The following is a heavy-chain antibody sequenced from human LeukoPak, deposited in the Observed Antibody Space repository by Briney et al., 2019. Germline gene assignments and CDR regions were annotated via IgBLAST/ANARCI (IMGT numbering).Heavy chain of an antibody. J-gene: IGHJ6*03. CDR2: IYYSGST. CDR1: GGSISTYY. V-gene: IGHV4-59*01. D-gene: IGHD5-18*01. CDR3: ARTTEGGYTYGYFYYYYMDV. Sequence: SETLSLTCTVSGGSISTYYLSWIRQPPGKGLEWIGYIYYSGSTNYNPSLKSRVTISVDTSKNQFSLKLTSVTAADTAVYYCARTTEGGYTYGYFYYYYMDVWGKGTTVTISS.